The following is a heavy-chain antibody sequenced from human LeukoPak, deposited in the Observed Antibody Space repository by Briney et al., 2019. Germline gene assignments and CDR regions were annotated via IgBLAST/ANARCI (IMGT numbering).Heavy chain of an antibody. Sequence: PSETLSLTCTVSGGSINSYYWTWIRQPPGKGLEWIGYIYYSGSTHYNPSLNSRVSIPLDTSKNQFSLKLSSVTAADTAVYYCARTSRHFYGSGSNLTPWPADMDVWGQGTTVTVSS. V-gene: IGHV4-59*01. CDR3: ARTSRHFYGSGSNLTPWPADMDV. J-gene: IGHJ6*02. CDR2: IYYSGST. CDR1: GGSINSYY. D-gene: IGHD3-10*01.